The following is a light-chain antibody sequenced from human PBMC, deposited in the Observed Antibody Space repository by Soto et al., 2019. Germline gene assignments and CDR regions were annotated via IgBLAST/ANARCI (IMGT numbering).Light chain of an antibody. CDR2: DVS. J-gene: IGKJ4*01. CDR1: QSVSTS. CDR3: QERSNWPRLT. Sequence: EIVLPQSPATLSLSPGERATLPCRASQSVSTSLAWYQQRPGQAPRLLICDVSNRAAGVPARFSGSGSGTDFTLTISNLEPEDFAIYYCQERSNWPRLTFGGGTTVEIK. V-gene: IGKV3-11*01.